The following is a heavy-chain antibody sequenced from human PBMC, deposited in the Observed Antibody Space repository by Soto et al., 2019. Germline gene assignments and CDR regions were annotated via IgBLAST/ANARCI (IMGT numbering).Heavy chain of an antibody. CDR1: GYTFSRYG. CDR2: ISSYNGDT. D-gene: IGHD2-8*01. V-gene: IGHV1-18*01. J-gene: IGHJ6*02. CDR3: AKNGQPPYYYYGMDV. Sequence: QGQLVQSGPEAKKPGASVKVSCKASGYTFSRYGISWVRQAPGQGLEWMGWISSYNGDTKYAQKVQGRVTMTIDTSTYTAYMEVRILTSDDTAIYYCAKNGQPPYYYYGMDVWGHGTTVTVSS.